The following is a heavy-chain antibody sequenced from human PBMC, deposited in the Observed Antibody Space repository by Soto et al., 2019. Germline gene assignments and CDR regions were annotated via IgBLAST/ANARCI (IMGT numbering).Heavy chain of an antibody. Sequence: APVKVSCKASGYPFTSSGISWVQQAPGQGLEWMGWISGYIGNTNSAQKLQGRVTMTTATSTSTAYMELRSVTSDDTAVYYCARGVAEAGGTGNWFDHWGQGAMVTSPQ. D-gene: IGHD6-19*01. J-gene: IGHJ5*02. V-gene: IGHV1-18*04. CDR3: ARGVAEAGGTGNWFDH. CDR2: ISGYIGNT. CDR1: GYPFTSSG.